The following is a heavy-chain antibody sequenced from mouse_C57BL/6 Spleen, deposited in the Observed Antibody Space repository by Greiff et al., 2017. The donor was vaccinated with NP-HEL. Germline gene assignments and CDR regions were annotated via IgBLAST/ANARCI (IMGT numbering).Heavy chain of an antibody. J-gene: IGHJ3*01. D-gene: IGHD1-1*01. V-gene: IGHV5-6*01. CDR2: ISSGGSYT. CDR1: GFTFSSYG. CDR3: ARDYGSAWFAY. Sequence: EVKLMESGGDLVKPGGSLKLSCAASGFTFSSYGMSWVRQTPDKRLEWVATISSGGSYTYYPDSVKGRFTISRDNAKNTLYLQMSSLKSEDTAMYYCARDYGSAWFAYWGQGTLVTVSA.